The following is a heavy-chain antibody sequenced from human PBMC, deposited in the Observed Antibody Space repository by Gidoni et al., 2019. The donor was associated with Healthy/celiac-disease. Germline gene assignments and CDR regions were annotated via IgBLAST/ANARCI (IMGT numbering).Heavy chain of an antibody. CDR2: IYYSGST. V-gene: IGHV4-31*03. CDR1: GGSIRSGGYY. D-gene: IGHD3-16*02. CDR3: ARSAPLVWGSYRPPHY. Sequence: QVQLQESGPGLVKPSQTLSLTCTVSGGSIRSGGYYWSWIRQHPGKGLEWIGYIYYSGSTYYNPSLKSRVTISVDTSKNQFSLKLSSVTAADTAVYYWARSAPLVWGSYRPPHYWGQGTLVTVSS. J-gene: IGHJ4*02.